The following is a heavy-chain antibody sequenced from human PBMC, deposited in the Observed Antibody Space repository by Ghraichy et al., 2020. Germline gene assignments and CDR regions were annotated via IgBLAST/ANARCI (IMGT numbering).Heavy chain of an antibody. V-gene: IGHV3-7*01. CDR2: IKQDGSET. D-gene: IGHD3-16*02. CDR3: ARDYITFGGVIVAD. J-gene: IGHJ4*02. Sequence: GESPNISCAASGFTFSSYWMSWVRQAPGKGLEWVASIKQDGSETYYVDSVKGRFTISRDNANNSLYLQMNSLRAEDTAVYYCARDYITFGGVIVADWGQGTLVTVSS. CDR1: GFTFSSYW.